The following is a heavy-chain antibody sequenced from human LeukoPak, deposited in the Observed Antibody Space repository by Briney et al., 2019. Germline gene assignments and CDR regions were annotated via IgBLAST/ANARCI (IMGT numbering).Heavy chain of an antibody. D-gene: IGHD6-25*01. J-gene: IGHJ4*02. Sequence: GGSLRLSCAASGFTFSSYGMHWVRQAPGKGLEWVAVISYDGSNKYYADSVKGRFTISRDNSKNTLYLQMNSLRAEDTAVYYCAKDESPSIAADNYWGQGTLVTVSS. CDR3: AKDESPSIAADNY. CDR2: ISYDGSNK. CDR1: GFTFSSYG. V-gene: IGHV3-30*18.